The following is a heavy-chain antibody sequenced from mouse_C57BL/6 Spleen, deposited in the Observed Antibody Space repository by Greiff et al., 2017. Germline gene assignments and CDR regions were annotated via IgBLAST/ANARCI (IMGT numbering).Heavy chain of an antibody. D-gene: IGHD1-1*01. V-gene: IGHV3-6*01. CDR3: ARGRLDGSFDY. J-gene: IGHJ2*01. CDR2: ISYDGSN. CDR1: GYSITSGYY. Sequence: EVQRVESGPGLVKPSQSLSLTCSVTGYSITSGYYWNWIRQFPGNKLEWMGYISYDGSNNYNPSLKNRISITRDTSKNQFFLKLNSVTTEDTATYYCARGRLDGSFDYWGQGTTLTVSS.